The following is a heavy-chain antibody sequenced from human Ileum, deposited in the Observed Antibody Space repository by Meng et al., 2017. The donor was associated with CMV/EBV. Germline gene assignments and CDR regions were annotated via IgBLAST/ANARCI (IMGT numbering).Heavy chain of an antibody. J-gene: IGHJ4*02. CDR3: AREPPSGQQLD. Sequence: LQLQACGPGLVKPSETLSLPCTVSGGSISSPPYFWGWIRQPPGKGLEWIATISYSGNTYYNPSLKSPVTISLDTSKNQFSLKLTSVTAADTAVYYCAREPPSGQQLDWGQGTLVTVSS. CDR1: GGSISSPPYF. V-gene: IGHV4-39*07. CDR2: ISYSGNT. D-gene: IGHD6-13*01.